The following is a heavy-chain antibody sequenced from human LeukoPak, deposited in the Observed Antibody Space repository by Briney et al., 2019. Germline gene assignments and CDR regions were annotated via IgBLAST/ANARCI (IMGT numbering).Heavy chain of an antibody. Sequence: ASVKVSRKPSVYTFTSYAMNCVRDAPGQGLVWVGGINTNTGNPTNAQGFTGRFVFSLDTSVSTAYLQISSLKAEDTAVYYCARGPLWFGESWGQGTLLTVSS. D-gene: IGHD3-10*01. V-gene: IGHV7-4-1*02. J-gene: IGHJ5*02. CDR1: VYTFTSYA. CDR2: INTNTGNP. CDR3: ARGPLWFGES.